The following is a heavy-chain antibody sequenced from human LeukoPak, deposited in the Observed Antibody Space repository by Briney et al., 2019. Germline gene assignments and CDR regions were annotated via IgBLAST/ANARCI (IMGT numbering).Heavy chain of an antibody. Sequence: ASVKVSCKASGYTFSGYYMHWVRQAPGQGLEWMGWINPNTGGTKYAQRFQGRVTMTTDTSITTAYMDLSSLRSDDMAVYYCARAGGNLTGYYKEYYMDVWGKGTTVTVSS. CDR3: ARAGGNLTGYYKEYYMDV. J-gene: IGHJ6*03. CDR1: GYTFSGYY. CDR2: INPNTGGT. V-gene: IGHV1-2*02. D-gene: IGHD3-9*01.